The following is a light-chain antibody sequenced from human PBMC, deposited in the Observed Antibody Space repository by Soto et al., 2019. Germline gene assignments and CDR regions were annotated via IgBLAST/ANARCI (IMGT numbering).Light chain of an antibody. CDR1: QSISSW. V-gene: IGKV1-5*03. CDR2: KGS. CDR3: QQYNSYSTYT. Sequence: DIQMTQSPSTLSASVGDRVTITCRASQSISSWLAWYQQKPGKAPKLLIYKGSCLESGVPSRFSGSGSGTEFTLTISSLQPYDCATYYCQQYNSYSTYTFGQGTKLEIK. J-gene: IGKJ2*01.